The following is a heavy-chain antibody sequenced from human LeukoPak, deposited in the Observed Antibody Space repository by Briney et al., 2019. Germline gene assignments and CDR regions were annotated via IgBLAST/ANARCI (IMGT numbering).Heavy chain of an antibody. CDR2: IGGSSIGHST. D-gene: IGHD5-12*01. J-gene: IGHJ4*02. V-gene: IGHV3-23*01. CDR1: GFTFSSYG. CDR3: ARDSGWLRYHD. Sequence: GGSLRLSCAASGFTFSSYGMHWVRQAPGKGLEWVSGIGGSSIGHSTHYADSVKGRFTISRDNSKNMVYLQMDSLRAEDTALYYCARDSGWLRYHDWGQGALVTVSS.